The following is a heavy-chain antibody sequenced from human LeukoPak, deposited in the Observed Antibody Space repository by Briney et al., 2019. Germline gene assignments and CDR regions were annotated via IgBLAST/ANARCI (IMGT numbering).Heavy chain of an antibody. CDR2: FDPEDGET. CDR3: ATVRNYYDSSGYYSPYYFDY. J-gene: IGHJ4*02. CDR1: GYTLTELS. V-gene: IGHV1-24*01. D-gene: IGHD3-22*01. Sequence: ASVKVSCKVSGYTLTELSMHWVRQAPGKGLEWMGGFDPEDGETIYAQKFQGRVIMTEDTSTDTAYMELSSLRSEDTAVYYCATVRNYYDSSGYYSPYYFDYWGQGTLVTVSS.